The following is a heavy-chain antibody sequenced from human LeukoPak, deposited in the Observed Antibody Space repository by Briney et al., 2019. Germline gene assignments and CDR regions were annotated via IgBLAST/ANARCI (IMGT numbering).Heavy chain of an antibody. CDR3: ASRYCSGGSCYLDY. J-gene: IGHJ4*02. D-gene: IGHD2-15*01. V-gene: IGHV4-34*01. CDR1: GGSISSYY. CDR2: INHSGST. Sequence: SETLSLTCTVSGGSISSYYWSWIRQPPGKGLEWIGEINHSGSTNYNPSLKSRVTISVDTSKNQFSLKLSSVTAADTAVYYCASRYCSGGSCYLDYWGQGTLVTVSS.